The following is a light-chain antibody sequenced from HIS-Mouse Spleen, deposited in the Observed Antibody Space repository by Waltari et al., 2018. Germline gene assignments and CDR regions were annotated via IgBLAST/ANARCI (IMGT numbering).Light chain of an antibody. V-gene: IGLV2-8*01. Sequence: QSALTQPPSASGSPGQSVTIPCTGTRSDVGGYNYVSWYQQHPGKAPKLMIYEVSKRPSGVPDRFSGSKSGNTASLTVSGLQAEDEADYYCSSYAGSNNYVFGTGTKVTVL. CDR3: SSYAGSNNYV. CDR1: RSDVGGYNY. CDR2: EVS. J-gene: IGLJ1*01.